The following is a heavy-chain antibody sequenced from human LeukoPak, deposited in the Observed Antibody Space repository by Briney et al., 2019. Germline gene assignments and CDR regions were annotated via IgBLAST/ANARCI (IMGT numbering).Heavy chain of an antibody. Sequence: SETLSLTCTVSGGSIRSDCWSWIRQPPGKGLEWIGYIYYSGSTNYNPSLKSRATISVDTSKIHFSLRVSSVTAADTAVYYCARHLGDWLLPYYYYYGMDVWGQGTTVTVSS. CDR3: ARHLGDWLLPYYYYYGMDV. D-gene: IGHD3/OR15-3a*01. CDR2: IYYSGST. V-gene: IGHV4-59*08. CDR1: GGSIRSDC. J-gene: IGHJ6*02.